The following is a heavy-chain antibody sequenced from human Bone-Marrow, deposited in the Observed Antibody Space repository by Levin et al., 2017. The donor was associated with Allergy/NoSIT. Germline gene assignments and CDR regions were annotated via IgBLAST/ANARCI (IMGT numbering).Heavy chain of an antibody. CDR3: ARYYDSSGYLDY. D-gene: IGHD3-22*01. V-gene: IGHV4-34*01. J-gene: IGHJ4*02. CDR2: INHSGST. CDR1: GGSFSGYY. Sequence: PSETLSLTCAVYGGSFSGYYWSWIRQPPGKGLEWIGEINHSGSTNYNPSLKSRVTISVDTSKNQFSLKLSSVTAADTAVYYCARYYDSSGYLDYWGQGTLVTVSS.